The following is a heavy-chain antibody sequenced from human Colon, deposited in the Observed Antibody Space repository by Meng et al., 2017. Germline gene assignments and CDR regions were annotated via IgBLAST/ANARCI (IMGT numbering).Heavy chain of an antibody. Sequence: RQESGPGLVRPSATLSLTCTVSGGSVISNSYYWSWIRQPPGKGLEWIGFIYYSGSTNYNPSLKSRVTISVDTSKNQFSLKVSSVTAADTAVYYCARDSGYDKNWFDPWGQGTLVTVSS. CDR3: ARDSGYDKNWFDP. V-gene: IGHV4-61*01. CDR2: IYYSGST. CDR1: GGSVISNSYY. D-gene: IGHD5-12*01. J-gene: IGHJ5*02.